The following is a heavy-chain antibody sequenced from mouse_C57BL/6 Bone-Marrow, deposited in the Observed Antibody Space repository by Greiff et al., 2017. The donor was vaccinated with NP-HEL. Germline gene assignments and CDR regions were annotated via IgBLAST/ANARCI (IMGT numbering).Heavy chain of an antibody. Sequence: VKLQESGAELVKPGASVKISCKASGYAFSSYWMNWVKQRPGKGLEWIGQIYPGDGDTNYNGKFKGKATLTADKSSSTAYMQLSSLTSEDSAVYFCARGLYGYDDGGDYWGQGTTLTVSS. CDR3: ARGLYGYDDGGDY. J-gene: IGHJ2*01. CDR2: IYPGDGDT. CDR1: GYAFSSYW. D-gene: IGHD2-2*01. V-gene: IGHV1-80*01.